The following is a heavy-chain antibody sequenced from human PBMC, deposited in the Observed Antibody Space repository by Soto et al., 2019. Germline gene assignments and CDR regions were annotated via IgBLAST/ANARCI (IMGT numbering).Heavy chain of an antibody. CDR2: INPNSGGT. CDR1: GYTFTGYY. J-gene: IGHJ4*02. Sequence: ASVKVSCKASGYTFTGYYMHWVRQAPGQGLEWMGWINPNSGGTNYAQKFQGRVTMTRDTSISTAYMELSRLRSDDTAVYYCGGDNPPPTPRGGVLGISDYWGQGTLVTVSS. D-gene: IGHD7-27*01. V-gene: IGHV1-2*02. CDR3: GGDNPPPTPRGGVLGISDY.